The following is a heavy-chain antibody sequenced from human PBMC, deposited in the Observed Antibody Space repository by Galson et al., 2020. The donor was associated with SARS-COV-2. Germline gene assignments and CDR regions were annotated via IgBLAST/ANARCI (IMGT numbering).Heavy chain of an antibody. Sequence: SETLSLTCTVSGGSISDYSWSWIRQPPWKGLEWIGYISYSGSTDYNPSLKSRVTISVDTSRNQFSLKLSSVTAADTAVYYCARGFPGSDYWGQGILVTVSS. CDR2: ISYSGST. V-gene: IGHV4-59*01. J-gene: IGHJ4*02. D-gene: IGHD3-10*01. CDR1: GGSISDYS. CDR3: ARGFPGSDY.